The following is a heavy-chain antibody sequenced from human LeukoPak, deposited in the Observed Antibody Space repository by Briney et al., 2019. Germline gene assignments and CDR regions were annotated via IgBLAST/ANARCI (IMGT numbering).Heavy chain of an antibody. Sequence: IGYIYYSGSTNYNPSLKSRVTISVDTSKNQFSLKLSSVTAADTAVYYCARVYGDRPDGIDYWGQGTLVTVSS. D-gene: IGHD4-17*01. CDR3: ARVYGDRPDGIDY. CDR2: IYYSGST. J-gene: IGHJ4*02. V-gene: IGHV4-59*01.